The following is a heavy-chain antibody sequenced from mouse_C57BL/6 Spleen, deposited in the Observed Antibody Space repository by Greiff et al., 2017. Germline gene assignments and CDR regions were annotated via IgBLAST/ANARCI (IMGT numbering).Heavy chain of an antibody. J-gene: IGHJ3*01. Sequence: VHVKQSGAELVRPGASVKLSCTASGFTFKDYYMHWVKQRPEQGLEWIGRIDPEDGDTEYAPKFQGKATMTADTSSTTAYLQLSSLTSEDTAVYYCTTGPSNPRFAYWGQGTLVTVSA. CDR3: TTGPSNPRFAY. CDR1: GFTFKDYY. D-gene: IGHD4-1*01. CDR2: IDPEDGDT. V-gene: IGHV14-1*01.